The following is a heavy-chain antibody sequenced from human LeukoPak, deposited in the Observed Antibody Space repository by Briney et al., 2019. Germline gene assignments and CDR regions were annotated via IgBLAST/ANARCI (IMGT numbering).Heavy chain of an antibody. CDR2: IKQDGSER. CDR1: GFTFSSNW. J-gene: IGHJ4*02. Sequence: GGSLRLSCVVSGFTFSSNWMSWVRQAPGKGLEWVAHIKQDGSERYYVDSVKGRYTISRDNAQNSLYLQMSNLRVEDTAVYYCARYGSKWDLDSWGQGTLVTVSS. V-gene: IGHV3-7*01. D-gene: IGHD6-13*01. CDR3: ARYGSKWDLDS.